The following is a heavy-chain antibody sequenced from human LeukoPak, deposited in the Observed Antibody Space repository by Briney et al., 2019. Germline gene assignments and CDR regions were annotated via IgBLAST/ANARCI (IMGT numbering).Heavy chain of an antibody. CDR2: ILYDGSNK. J-gene: IGHJ6*02. V-gene: IGHV3-30*18. Sequence: GGSLRLSCAASGFTFSSYGMHWVRQAPGKGLEWVAVILYDGSNKYYADSVKGRFTISRDNSKNTLYLQMNSLRAEDTAVYYCAKDLGGYYYGMDVWGQGTTVTVSS. CDR1: GFTFSSYG. D-gene: IGHD2-15*01. CDR3: AKDLGGYYYGMDV.